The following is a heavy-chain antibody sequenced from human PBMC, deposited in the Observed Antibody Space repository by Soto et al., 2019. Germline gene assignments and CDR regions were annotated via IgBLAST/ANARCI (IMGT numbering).Heavy chain of an antibody. CDR1: GFTFSSYS. CDR3: ASHRAVVVAATDNWFDP. V-gene: IGHV3-48*02. J-gene: IGHJ5*02. D-gene: IGHD2-15*01. CDR2: ISSSSSTI. Sequence: EVQLVESGGGLVQPGGSLRLSCAASGFTFSSYSMNWVRQAPGKGLEWVSYISSSSSTIYYADSVKGRFTISRDNAKNSLDLQMNSLRDEDTAVYYCASHRAVVVAATDNWFDPWGQGTLVTVSS.